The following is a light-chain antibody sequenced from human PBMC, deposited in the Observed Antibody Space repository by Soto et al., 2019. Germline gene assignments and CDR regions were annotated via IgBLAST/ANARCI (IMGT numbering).Light chain of an antibody. CDR1: GSNIGAGYD. V-gene: IGLV1-40*01. J-gene: IGLJ3*02. CDR3: QSYDTGLSFWV. CDR2: DNT. Sequence: QSVLTQPPSVSGAPGQRVTISCTGSGSNIGAGYDVHWYQQPPGAAPKLLMYDNTNRPSGVPDRFSGSKSGTSASLAITGLQAEDEADYYCQSYDTGLSFWVLGGGTQVTVL.